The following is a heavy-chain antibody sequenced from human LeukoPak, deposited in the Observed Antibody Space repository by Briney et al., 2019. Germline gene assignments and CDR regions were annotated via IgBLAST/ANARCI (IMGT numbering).Heavy chain of an antibody. Sequence: GRSLRLSCAASGFTFSSYAMHWVHKAPGKGLEWVAVISYDGSNKYYADSVKGRFTISRDNSKNTLYLQMNSLRAEDTAVYYCARGEGSGSYYFDYWGQGTLVTVSS. D-gene: IGHD3-10*01. CDR1: GFTFSSYA. V-gene: IGHV3-30*04. CDR3: ARGEGSGSYYFDY. J-gene: IGHJ4*02. CDR2: ISYDGSNK.